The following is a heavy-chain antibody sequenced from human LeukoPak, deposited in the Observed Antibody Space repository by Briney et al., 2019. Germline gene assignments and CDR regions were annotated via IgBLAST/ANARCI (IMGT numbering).Heavy chain of an antibody. V-gene: IGHV1-18*01. CDR1: GYTFTSYA. D-gene: IGHD3-16*02. CDR3: AGVVGNYVWGSYRPEGCFDS. Sequence: ASVKVSCKASGYTFTSYAISWVRQAPGQGPEWMGWINMYNGNTNYAQKLQGRVTMTTDTSTSTAYMELRSLRSDDTAVYYCAGVVGNYVWGSYRPEGCFDSWGQGTLVTVSS. J-gene: IGHJ4*02. CDR2: INMYNGNT.